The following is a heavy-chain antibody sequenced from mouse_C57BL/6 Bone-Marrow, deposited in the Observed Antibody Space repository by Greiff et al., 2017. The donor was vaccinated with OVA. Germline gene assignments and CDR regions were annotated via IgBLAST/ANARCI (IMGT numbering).Heavy chain of an antibody. CDR2: ISYDGSN. D-gene: IGHD2-1*01. CDR3: ARVYGIYAMDY. J-gene: IGHJ4*01. CDR1: GYSITSGYY. Sequence: VQLKESGPGLVKPSQSLSLTCSVTGYSITSGYYWNWIRQFPGNKLEWMGYISYDGSNNYNPSLKNRISITRDTSKNQFFLKLNSVTTEDTATYYCARVYGIYAMDYWGQGTSVTVSS. V-gene: IGHV3-6*01.